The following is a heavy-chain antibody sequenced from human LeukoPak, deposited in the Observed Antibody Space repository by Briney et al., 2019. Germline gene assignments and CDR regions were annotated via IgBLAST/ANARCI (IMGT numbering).Heavy chain of an antibody. CDR2: INCNGGST. D-gene: IGHD3-3*01. CDR3: ARGLRITIFGVVDDYYYYMDV. J-gene: IGHJ6*03. V-gene: IGHV3-20*04. Sequence: PGGSLRLSCAASGFTFDDYGMSWVRQAPGKGLEWVSGINCNGGSTGYADSVEGRFTISRDNAKNSLYLQMNSLRAEDTALYYCARGLRITIFGVVDDYYYYMDVWGKGTTVTVSS. CDR1: GFTFDDYG.